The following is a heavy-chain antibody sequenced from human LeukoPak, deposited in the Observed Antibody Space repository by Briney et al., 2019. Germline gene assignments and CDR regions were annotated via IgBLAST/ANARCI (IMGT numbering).Heavy chain of an antibody. D-gene: IGHD5-24*01. V-gene: IGHV4-39*07. CDR2: IYYSGST. J-gene: IGHJ4*02. CDR1: GGSISSSSYY. CDR3: ARAKRWLQWAGFDY. Sequence: SETLSLTCTVSGGSISSSSYYWGWIRQPPGKGLEWIGTIYYSGSTHYNPSLKSRVTISVDTSKNQFSLKLSSVTAADTAVYYCARAKRWLQWAGFDYWGQGTLVTVSS.